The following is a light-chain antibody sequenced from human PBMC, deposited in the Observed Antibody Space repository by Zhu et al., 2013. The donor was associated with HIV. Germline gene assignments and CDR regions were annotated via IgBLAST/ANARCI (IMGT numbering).Light chain of an antibody. CDR3: MQGTHWPLT. J-gene: IGKJ4*01. CDR2: QVS. V-gene: IGKV2-30*02. Sequence: DVVMTQSPLSLPVTLGQPASISCRSSQSLIHSDGHTYLNWFQQRPGQSPRRLIYQVSNRDSGVPDRFSGSGSGTDFTLKITRVEAEDVGVYYCMQGTHWPLTFGGGTKVEIK. CDR1: QSLIHSDGHTY.